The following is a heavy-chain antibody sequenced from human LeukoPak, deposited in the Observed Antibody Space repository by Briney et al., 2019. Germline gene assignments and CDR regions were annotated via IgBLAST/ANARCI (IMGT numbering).Heavy chain of an antibody. CDR3: ARVTGGGNVAYWYFDL. J-gene: IGHJ2*01. D-gene: IGHD4-23*01. V-gene: IGHV4-34*01. CDR2: IHHAGDT. CDR1: GGSFTASY. Sequence: SGTLSLTCGVDGGSFTASYWSWIRQSPGKGLEWIGEIHHAGDTNYNPSLKSRVTISLDIYKAQFSLNLKSVTAADTAVYYCARVTGGGNVAYWYFDLWGRGTLVTVSS.